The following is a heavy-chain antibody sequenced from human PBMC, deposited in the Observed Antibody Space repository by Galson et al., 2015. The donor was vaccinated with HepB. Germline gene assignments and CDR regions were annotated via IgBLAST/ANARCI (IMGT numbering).Heavy chain of an antibody. Sequence: SVKVSCKASGYTFTSYGISWVRQAPGQGLEWMGWISAYNGNTNYAQKLQGRVTMTTDTSTSTAYTELRSLRSDDTAVYYCARAQEQWLDFDYWGQGTLVTVSS. CDR1: GYTFTSYG. CDR3: ARAQEQWLDFDY. J-gene: IGHJ4*02. CDR2: ISAYNGNT. D-gene: IGHD6-19*01. V-gene: IGHV1-18*04.